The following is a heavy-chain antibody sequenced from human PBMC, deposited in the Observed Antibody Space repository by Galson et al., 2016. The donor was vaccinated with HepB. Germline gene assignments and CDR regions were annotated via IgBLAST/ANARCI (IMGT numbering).Heavy chain of an antibody. CDR1: GFTVGNNF. J-gene: IGHJ4*02. Sequence: SLRLSCAASGFTVGNNFMSWVRQAPGKGLEWVSLIYSGGTTSYADSVKGRFTISRDNSKNMLYLQMNSLRPEDTAVYYCATRRIVGATDGSWGQATRVTVSS. CDR2: IYSGGTT. V-gene: IGHV3-53*01. CDR3: ATRRIVGATDGS. D-gene: IGHD1-26*01.